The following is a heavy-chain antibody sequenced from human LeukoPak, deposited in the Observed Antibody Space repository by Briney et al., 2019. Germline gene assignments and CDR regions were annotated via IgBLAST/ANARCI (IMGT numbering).Heavy chain of an antibody. CDR1: GFTFSSYG. D-gene: IGHD4-11*01. CDR3: AKDAAANVDYPYYFDY. V-gene: IGHV3-23*01. Sequence: GGSLRLSCAASGFTFSSYGMSWVRQAPGKGLEWVSAISGSGGSTYYADSVKGRFTISRDNSKNTLYLQMNSLRAEDTAVYYCAKDAAANVDYPYYFDYWGQGALVTVSS. J-gene: IGHJ4*02. CDR2: ISGSGGST.